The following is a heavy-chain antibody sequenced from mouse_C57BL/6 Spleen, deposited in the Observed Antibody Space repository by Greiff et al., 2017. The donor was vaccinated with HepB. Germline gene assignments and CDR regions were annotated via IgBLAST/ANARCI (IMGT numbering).Heavy chain of an antibody. CDR2: ILPGSGST. Sequence: VQRVESGAELVKPGASVKMSCKASGYTFTSYWITWVKQRPGQGLEWIGEILPGSGSTNYNEKFKGKATFTADTSSNTAYMQLSSLTTEDSAIYYCARAHYKYAMDYWGQGTSVTVSS. J-gene: IGHJ4*01. V-gene: IGHV1-9*01. CDR3: ARAHYKYAMDY. D-gene: IGHD2-12*01. CDR1: GYTFTSYW.